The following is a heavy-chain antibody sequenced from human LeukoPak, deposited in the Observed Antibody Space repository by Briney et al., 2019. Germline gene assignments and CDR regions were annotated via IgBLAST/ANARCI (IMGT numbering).Heavy chain of an antibody. CDR1: GYSITNGYY. J-gene: IGHJ4*02. D-gene: IGHD3-22*01. CDR2: IYHSGNT. Sequence: SETLSLTCGVSGYSITNGYYWGWIRQPPGKGLEWIGSIYHSGNTFYNPSLKSRVTISVDTSKNQFSLKLSSVTAADTAVYYCARVSYYDSSGNRGAFDYWGQGTLVTVSS. V-gene: IGHV4-38-2*01. CDR3: ARVSYYDSSGNRGAFDY.